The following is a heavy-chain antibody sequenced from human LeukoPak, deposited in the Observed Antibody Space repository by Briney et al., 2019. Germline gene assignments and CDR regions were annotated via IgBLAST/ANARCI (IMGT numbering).Heavy chain of an antibody. D-gene: IGHD1-7*01. CDR2: ISAYNGNT. Sequence: ASVKVSCKASGYTFTSYGISWVRQAPGQGLEWMGWISAYNGNTNYAQKLQGRVTMTTDTSTSTAYVELRSLRSDDTAVYYCARRGRLELEFDYWGQGTLVTVSS. CDR1: GYTFTSYG. J-gene: IGHJ4*02. CDR3: ARRGRLELEFDY. V-gene: IGHV1-18*01.